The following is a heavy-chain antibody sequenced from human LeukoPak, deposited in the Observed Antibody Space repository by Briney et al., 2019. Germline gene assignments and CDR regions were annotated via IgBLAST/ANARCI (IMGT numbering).Heavy chain of an antibody. Sequence: SQTLSLTCTVSGGSISSGGYYWSWIRQPPGKGLEWIGYIYHSGSTYYNPSLKSRVTISVDRSKNQFSLKLSSVTAADTAVYYCARVSPSGYSSSWKLLWFDPWGQGTLVTVSS. CDR1: GGSISSGGYY. J-gene: IGHJ5*02. CDR3: ARVSPSGYSSSWKLLWFDP. D-gene: IGHD6-13*01. CDR2: IYHSGST. V-gene: IGHV4-30-2*01.